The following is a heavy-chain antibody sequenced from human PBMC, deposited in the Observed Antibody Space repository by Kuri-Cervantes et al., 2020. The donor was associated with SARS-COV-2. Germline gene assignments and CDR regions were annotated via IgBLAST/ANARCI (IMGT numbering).Heavy chain of an antibody. Sequence: GGSLRLSCAVSGFTFTSHAMHWVRQAPGKGLEWVALISYDGSNKYYADSVKGRFTISRDNSKNTLYLQMNSLRAEDTAVYYCARNSGSFPGYFDYWGQGTLVTVSS. CDR3: ARNSGSFPGYFDY. J-gene: IGHJ4*02. CDR1: GFTFTSHA. CDR2: ISYDGSNK. D-gene: IGHD1-26*01. V-gene: IGHV3-30-3*01.